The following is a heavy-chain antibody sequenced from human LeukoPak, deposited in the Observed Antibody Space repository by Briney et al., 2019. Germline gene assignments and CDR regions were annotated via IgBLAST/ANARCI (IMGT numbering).Heavy chain of an antibody. V-gene: IGHV3-7*03. Sequence: GGFLRLSCAASGFTVSSNYMSWVRQAPGKGLEWVALIKEGGRETFYMDSVRGRFIISRDDVKNSVYLQINSLTAEDTALYYCATDRGTYWGQGTLVIVSS. CDR1: GFTVSSNY. CDR2: IKEGGRET. D-gene: IGHD3-10*01. J-gene: IGHJ4*02. CDR3: ATDRGTY.